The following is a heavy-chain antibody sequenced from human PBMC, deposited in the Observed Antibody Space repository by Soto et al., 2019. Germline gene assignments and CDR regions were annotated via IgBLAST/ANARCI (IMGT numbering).Heavy chain of an antibody. CDR3: ARYPGYCSSNSCPGYWFDP. D-gene: IGHD2-2*01. CDR1: GFTLSSYS. V-gene: IGHV3-21*01. CDR2: ISSSSSYI. J-gene: IGHJ5*02. Sequence: EVQLVESGGGLVKPGGSLRLSCAASGFTLSSYSMNWVRQATGKGLEWVPSISSSSSYIYYADSVQGRCTISRDNAKNSLYLQMNSLRAEDTAVYYCARYPGYCSSNSCPGYWFDPWGQGTLVTVSS.